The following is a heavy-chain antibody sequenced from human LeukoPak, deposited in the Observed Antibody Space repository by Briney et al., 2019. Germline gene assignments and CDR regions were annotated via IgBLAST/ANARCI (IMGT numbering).Heavy chain of an antibody. CDR3: ANRASGRGLDAFDI. CDR1: GGTFSSYA. Sequence: SVKVSCKASGGTFSSYAISCGRRAPGQELEGLGGVIPIFGTANYAQNLQGRVTITTDESTSTAYMKLSSMRAEDTAVYYCANRASGRGLDAFDIWGQGKMVTVSA. CDR2: VIPIFGTA. D-gene: IGHD5-12*01. J-gene: IGHJ3*02. V-gene: IGHV1-69*05.